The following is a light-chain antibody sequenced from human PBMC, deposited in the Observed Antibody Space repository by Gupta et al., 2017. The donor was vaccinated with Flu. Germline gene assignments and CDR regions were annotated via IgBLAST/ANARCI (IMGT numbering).Light chain of an antibody. CDR1: DVGDYDY. CDR3: SSYSGSSTSRFV. J-gene: IGLJ1*01. CDR2: EVT. Sequence: DVGDYDYVSWYQHHPGQAPKLLIYEVTSRPSGVSNRFSGSKSGITASLTISGLQTEDESDYYCSSYSGSSTSRFVFGTGTRVTIL. V-gene: IGLV2-14*01.